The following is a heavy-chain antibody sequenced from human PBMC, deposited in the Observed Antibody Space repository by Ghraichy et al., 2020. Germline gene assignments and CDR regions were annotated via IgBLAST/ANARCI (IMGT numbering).Heavy chain of an antibody. V-gene: IGHV3-23*01. Sequence: LSLTCAASGFTFSNSAMYWFRRAPGKGLEWVSSISGRGRTVDYKDSVKGRFTISRDNSRNTLYLQMNSLRAEDTAVYYCAKEVSPKNWNFDLWGRGSLVSVSS. CDR2: ISGRGRTV. CDR3: AKEVSPKNWNFDL. J-gene: IGHJ2*01. CDR1: GFTFSNSA. D-gene: IGHD3-10*01.